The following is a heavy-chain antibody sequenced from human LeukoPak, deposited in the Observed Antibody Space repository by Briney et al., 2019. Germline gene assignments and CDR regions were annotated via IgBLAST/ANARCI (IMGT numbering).Heavy chain of an antibody. J-gene: IGHJ6*02. CDR2: IKSKTDGGTT. D-gene: IGHD1-26*01. V-gene: IGHV3-15*01. CDR1: GFTFSNAW. CDR3: TTENWELDYYYYGMDV. Sequence: GGSLRLSCAASGFTFSNAWMSWVRQAPGKGLEWVGRIKSKTDGGTTDYAAPVKGRFTISRDDSKNTLYLQMNSLKTEDTAVYYCTTENWELDYYYYGMDVWGQGTTVTVSS.